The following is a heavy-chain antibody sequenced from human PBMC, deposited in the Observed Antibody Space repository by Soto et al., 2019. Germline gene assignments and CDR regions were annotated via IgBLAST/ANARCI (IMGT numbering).Heavy chain of an antibody. CDR3: ARYGIMPITGTQCFDY. CDR1: GYTFTSYD. CDR2: MNPNSGKT. V-gene: IGHV1-8*01. D-gene: IGHD1-7*01. Sequence: QVQLVQSGAEVKKPGASVKVSCKASGYTFTSYDINWVRQATGQGLEWMGWMNPNSGKTGYAQKFQGRVTITRNTYISTAYMELSSLRSEDTAVYYCARYGIMPITGTQCFDYWGQGTLVTVYS. J-gene: IGHJ4*02.